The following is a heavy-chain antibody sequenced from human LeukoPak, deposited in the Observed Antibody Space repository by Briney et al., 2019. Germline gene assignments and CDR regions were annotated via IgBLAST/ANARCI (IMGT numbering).Heavy chain of an antibody. CDR3: ARGYPEGYMITFGGVIATYYFDY. Sequence: PSEALSLTCAVYGGSFIGDYWSWIRQPPGKGLGWVGEINHSGSTNYNPSLKSRVTISVDTSKNQFSLKLSSVPAADTAVYYCARGYPEGYMITFGGVIATYYFDYWGQGTLVTVSS. CDR2: INHSGST. V-gene: IGHV4-34*01. D-gene: IGHD3-16*02. CDR1: GGSFIGDY. J-gene: IGHJ4*02.